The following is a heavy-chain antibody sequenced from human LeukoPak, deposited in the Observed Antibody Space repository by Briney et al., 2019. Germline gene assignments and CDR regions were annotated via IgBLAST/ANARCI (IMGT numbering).Heavy chain of an antibody. V-gene: IGHV4-59*08. Sequence: PSETLSLTCTVSGGSISNYHWSWFRQSPGTGLEWIGYIEYSGGTTYNSSLKSRVTISVDTSKSQFSLKLSSVTAADTAVYYCARVKYSSGSTSSWFDPWGQGTPVAVSS. CDR3: ARVKYSSGSTSSWFDP. CDR2: IEYSGGT. D-gene: IGHD3-10*01. CDR1: GGSISNYH. J-gene: IGHJ5*02.